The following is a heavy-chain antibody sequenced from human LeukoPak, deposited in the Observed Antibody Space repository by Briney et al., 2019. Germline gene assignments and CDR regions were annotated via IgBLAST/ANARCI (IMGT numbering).Heavy chain of an antibody. D-gene: IGHD2-15*01. CDR1: GYSISSGYY. V-gene: IGHV4-38-2*01. J-gene: IGHJ5*02. CDR2: IYHSGST. Sequence: SGTLSLTCAVSGYSISSGYYWGWIRQPPGKGLEWIGSIYHSGSTYYNPSLKSRVTISVDTSKNQFSLKLSSVTAADTAVYYCARAPYCSGGSCMFGPWGQGTLVTVSS. CDR3: ARAPYCSGGSCMFGP.